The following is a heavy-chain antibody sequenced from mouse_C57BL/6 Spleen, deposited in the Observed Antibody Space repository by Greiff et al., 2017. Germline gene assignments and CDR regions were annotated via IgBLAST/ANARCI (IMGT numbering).Heavy chain of an antibody. D-gene: IGHD2-4*01. CDR2: INPSTGGT. J-gene: IGHJ2*01. Sequence: EVQLQQSGPELVKPGASVKISCKASGYSFTGYYMNWVKQSPEKSLEWIGEINPSTGGTTYNQKFKAKATLTVDKSSSTAYMQLKSLTSEDSAVYYCARGDDYAGFDYWGQGTTLTVSS. CDR1: GYSFTGYY. CDR3: ARGDDYAGFDY. V-gene: IGHV1-42*01.